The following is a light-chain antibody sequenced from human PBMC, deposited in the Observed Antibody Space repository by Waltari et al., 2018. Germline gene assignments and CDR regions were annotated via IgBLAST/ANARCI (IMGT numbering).Light chain of an antibody. J-gene: IGKJ1*01. Sequence: DIQMTQSPSSLSASAGDRVTITCRASQSISTYLNWYQQKPGKAPKLLICAASILQSGVPSRFSGSGSGTDFTLTISSLQPEDFATFYCQQSYSSPRTFGQGTKVEIK. CDR1: QSISTY. CDR2: AAS. CDR3: QQSYSSPRT. V-gene: IGKV1-39*01.